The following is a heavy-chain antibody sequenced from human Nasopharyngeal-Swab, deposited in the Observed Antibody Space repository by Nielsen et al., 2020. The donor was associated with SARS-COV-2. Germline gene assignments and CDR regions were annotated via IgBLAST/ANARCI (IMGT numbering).Heavy chain of an antibody. V-gene: IGHV1-46*01. CDR1: AYTFSRYY. D-gene: IGHD1-26*01. CDR3: ARAFTRASWDKENWFDT. CDR2: INPNGGGT. Sequence: ASVKVSCKASAYTFSRYYIHWVRQAPGLGLEWMGLINPNGGGTSSAQNFQGRVSLTRDTSTSTLYMELSSLTSEDTAVYYCARAFTRASWDKENWFDTWGQGTLVTVSS. J-gene: IGHJ5*02.